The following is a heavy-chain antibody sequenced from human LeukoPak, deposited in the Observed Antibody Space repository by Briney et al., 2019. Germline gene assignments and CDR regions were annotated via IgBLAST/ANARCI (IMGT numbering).Heavy chain of an antibody. CDR1: GFTFSSYS. D-gene: IGHD3-3*01. CDR3: ARALITIFGVVIWAFDI. CDR2: ISSSSSYI. Sequence: PGGSLRLSCAASGFTFSSYSMNWVRQAPGKGLEWVSSISSSSSYIYYADSVKGRFTISRDNAKNSLYLQMNSLRAEDTAVYYCARALITIFGVVIWAFDIWGQGTMVTVSS. V-gene: IGHV3-21*01. J-gene: IGHJ3*02.